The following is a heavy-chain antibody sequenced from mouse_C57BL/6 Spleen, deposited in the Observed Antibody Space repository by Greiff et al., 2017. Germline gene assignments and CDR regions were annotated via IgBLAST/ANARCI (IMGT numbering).Heavy chain of an antibody. CDR1: GYAFSSSW. Sequence: VQLQQSGPELVKPGASVKISCKASGYAFSSSWMNWVKQRPGKGLEWIGRIYPGDGDTNYNGKFKGKATLTADKYSSTAYMQLSSLTSEDSAVYFCARELGRTDYYAMDYWGQGTSVTVSS. V-gene: IGHV1-82*01. CDR2: IYPGDGDT. CDR3: ARELGRTDYYAMDY. J-gene: IGHJ4*01. D-gene: IGHD4-1*01.